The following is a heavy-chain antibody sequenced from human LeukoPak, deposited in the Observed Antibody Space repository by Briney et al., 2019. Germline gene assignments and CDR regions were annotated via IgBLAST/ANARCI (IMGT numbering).Heavy chain of an antibody. CDR2: MYHSGST. D-gene: IGHD2-2*02. CDR1: GGSISSYF. CDR3: ARYTNREFDF. V-gene: IGHV4-59*01. J-gene: IGHJ4*01. Sequence: SETLSLTCTVSGGSISSYFWSWIRQPPGKGLQWIGYMYHSGSTYYNPSLKSRVTISIDTSKNQFSLKLTSVTAADTAVYYCARYTNREFDFWGHGTLVTVSS.